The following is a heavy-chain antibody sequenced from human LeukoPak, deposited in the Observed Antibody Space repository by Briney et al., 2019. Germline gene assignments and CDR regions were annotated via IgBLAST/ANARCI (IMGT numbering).Heavy chain of an antibody. CDR2: IIPIFGTA. J-gene: IGHJ6*02. D-gene: IGHD3-22*01. V-gene: IGHV1-69*13. CDR3: ARVRGYSQSKYYYGMDV. Sequence: ASVKVSCKASGGTFSSYAISWVRQAPGQGLEWMGGIIPIFGTANYAQKFQGRVTITADESTSTAYMELSSLRSEDTAVYYCARVRGYSQSKYYYGMDVWGQGTTVTVSS. CDR1: GGTFSSYA.